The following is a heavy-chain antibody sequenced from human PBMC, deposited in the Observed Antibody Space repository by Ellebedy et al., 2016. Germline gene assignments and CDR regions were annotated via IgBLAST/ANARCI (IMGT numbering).Heavy chain of an antibody. J-gene: IGHJ5*02. V-gene: IGHV4-34*01. CDR2: SNHSGDT. CDR3: VRGYIKFDP. Sequence: ESLKISXATSGFSFSNYFMTWIRRAPGKGLEWVGESNHSGDTNYNPSLKGRVTISVHTSKKQFSLKLRSLTAADTAVYYCVRGYIKFDPWGQGTLVTVSS. CDR1: GFSFSNYF. D-gene: IGHD4-11*01.